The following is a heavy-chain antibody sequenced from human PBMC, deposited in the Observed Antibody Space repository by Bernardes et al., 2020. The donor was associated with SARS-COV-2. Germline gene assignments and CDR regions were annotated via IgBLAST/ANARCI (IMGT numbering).Heavy chain of an antibody. J-gene: IGHJ4*02. CDR1: GYSFTSYW. V-gene: IGHV5-51*01. CDR2: VYPGDSDT. Sequence: GESLKISCKGSGYSFTSYWIDWVRQMPGKGLEWMGIVYPGDSDTRYSPALQGQVTISVDKSINTAYLQWSSLRASDTAMYYCARVGGLGSSSAWLDYWGQGTLVTVSS. CDR3: ARVGGLGSSSAWLDY. D-gene: IGHD6-19*01.